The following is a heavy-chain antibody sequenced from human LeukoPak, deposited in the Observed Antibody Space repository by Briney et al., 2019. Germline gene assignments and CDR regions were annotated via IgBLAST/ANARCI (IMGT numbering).Heavy chain of an antibody. J-gene: IGHJ4*02. CDR1: GFSLSTSGVG. CDR2: IYWDDDK. CDR3: AXXXXRLLWFGQSRPNYFDY. D-gene: IGHD3-10*01. Sequence: SGPTLVKPTQTLTLTCTFSGFSLSTSGVGVGWIRQPPGKALEWLALIYWDDDKRYSPSLKSRLTITKDTSKNQVVLTMTNMDPXXTATYYCAXXXXRLLWFGQSRPNYFDYWGQGTLVTVSS. V-gene: IGHV2-5*02.